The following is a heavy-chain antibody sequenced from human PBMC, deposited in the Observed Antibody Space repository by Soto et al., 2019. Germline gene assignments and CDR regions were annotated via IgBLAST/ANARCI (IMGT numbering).Heavy chain of an antibody. V-gene: IGHV4-34*02. CDR3: AASGGFPGLLLTGYHFDY. CDR2: INHSGST. D-gene: IGHD3-22*01. Sequence: QVHLQQWGAGLLEPSETLSLTCAVYGGSFTGYYWSWIRQPPGKGLEWIGEINHSGSTHYSPSLKRRATISLATSKNQLSLQLASVTAADTAVYYCAASGGFPGLLLTGYHFDYWGQGTLVSVFS. CDR1: GGSFTGYY. J-gene: IGHJ4*02.